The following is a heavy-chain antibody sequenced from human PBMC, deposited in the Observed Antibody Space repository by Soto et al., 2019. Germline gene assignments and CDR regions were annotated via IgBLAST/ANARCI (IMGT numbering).Heavy chain of an antibody. Sequence: QVTLKESGPVLVKPTETLTLTCTVSGFSLSNARMGVSWIRQPPGRALEWLAHIFSNDEKSYSTSLKSRLTTSKDTSKSQVVLTMTNMDPVDTATYYCARIRDYYDSSGYYFNSNYFDYWGQGTLVTVSS. CDR3: ARIRDYYDSSGYYFNSNYFDY. CDR1: GFSLSNARMG. CDR2: IFSNDEK. V-gene: IGHV2-26*01. J-gene: IGHJ4*02. D-gene: IGHD3-22*01.